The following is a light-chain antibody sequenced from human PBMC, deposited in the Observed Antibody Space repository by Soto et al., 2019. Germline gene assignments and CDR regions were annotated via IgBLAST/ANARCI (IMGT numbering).Light chain of an antibody. CDR3: SSYAGSNNFGV. CDR1: SRDVGGYNY. V-gene: IGLV2-8*01. J-gene: IGLJ1*01. Sequence: QSVLTQPPSASGSPGQSVTISFTGTSRDVGGYNYVSWYQQHPGKAPKLMIYEVSKRPSGVPDRFSGSKSGNTASLTVSGLQAEDEADYYCSSYAGSNNFGVFGTGTKAPS. CDR2: EVS.